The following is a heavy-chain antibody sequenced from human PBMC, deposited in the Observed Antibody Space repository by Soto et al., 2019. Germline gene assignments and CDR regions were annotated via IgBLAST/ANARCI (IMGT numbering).Heavy chain of an antibody. Sequence: QVQLVESGGGLVKPGGSLRLSCAASGFSFSDHYMSWIRQAPGKGLEWVSYISSSTFYTNYADSVKGRFTISGDNAKNSLYLQMNSLRAEDTAVYYCATDDSSVLEYFDYWGQGILVTVSS. CDR3: ATDDSSVLEYFDY. D-gene: IGHD3-22*01. V-gene: IGHV3-11*06. CDR2: ISSSTFYT. J-gene: IGHJ4*02. CDR1: GFSFSDHY.